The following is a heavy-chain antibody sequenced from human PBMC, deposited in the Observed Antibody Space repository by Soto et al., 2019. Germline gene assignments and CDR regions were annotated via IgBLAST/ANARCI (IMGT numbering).Heavy chain of an antibody. V-gene: IGHV1-8*01. CDR1: GYTFTSFD. Sequence: QVQLVQSGAEVQRPGASVKVSCKTSGYTFTSFDINWVRQATGQGLEWMGWMNPNSGNTGYAQMYQGRGTLNRDTSISTAYLELSSLRSEDTAVYYCARGPPKYWSGGSCYSFIRFDYWGEGTLVIVSS. J-gene: IGHJ4*02. CDR3: ARGPPKYWSGGSCYSFIRFDY. D-gene: IGHD2-15*01. CDR2: MNPNSGNT.